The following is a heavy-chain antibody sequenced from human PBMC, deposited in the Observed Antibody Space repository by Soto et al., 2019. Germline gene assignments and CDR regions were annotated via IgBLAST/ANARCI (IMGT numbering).Heavy chain of an antibody. CDR3: ARDGLYSYGYDAFDI. J-gene: IGHJ3*02. CDR2: IYYSGST. Sequence: QVQLQESGPGLVKPSETLSLTCTVSGGSISSYYWSWIRQPPGKGLEWIGYIYYSGSTNYNPSLKSRVTISVDTSKNQFSLKLSSVTAADTAVYYCARDGLYSYGYDAFDIWGQGTMVTVSS. CDR1: GGSISSYY. V-gene: IGHV4-59*01. D-gene: IGHD5-18*01.